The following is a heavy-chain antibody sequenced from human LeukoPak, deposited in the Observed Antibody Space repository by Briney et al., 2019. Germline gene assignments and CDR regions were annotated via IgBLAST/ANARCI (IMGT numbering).Heavy chain of an antibody. Sequence: PSETLSLTCAVPNGSITTSSYNWGWIRQPPGKGLEWIGNIDYSGSTYYNPSLKSRVTISVDTSKNQFFLKLTSVTAADTAVYYCARPPGIAVAWFDPWGQGTPVTVSS. D-gene: IGHD6-19*01. V-gene: IGHV4-39*01. CDR3: ARPPGIAVAWFDP. CDR2: IDYSGST. J-gene: IGHJ5*02. CDR1: NGSITTSSYN.